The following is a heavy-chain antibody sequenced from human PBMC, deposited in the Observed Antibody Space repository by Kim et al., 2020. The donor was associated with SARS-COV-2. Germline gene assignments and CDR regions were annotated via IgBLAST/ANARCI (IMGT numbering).Heavy chain of an antibody. V-gene: IGHV3-23*01. Sequence: GGSLRLSCAASGFTFSSYAMSWVRQAPGKGLEWVSAIIGSGGSTYYADSVKGRFTISRDNSKNTLYLQMNSLRAEDTAVYYCAKHQGSSGYVTPDYWGQGTLVTVSS. CDR3: AKHQGSSGYVTPDY. D-gene: IGHD3-22*01. CDR1: GFTFSSYA. J-gene: IGHJ4*02. CDR2: IIGSGGST.